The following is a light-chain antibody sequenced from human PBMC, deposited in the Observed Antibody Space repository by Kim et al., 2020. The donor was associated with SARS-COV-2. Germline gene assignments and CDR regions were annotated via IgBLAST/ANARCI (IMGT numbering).Light chain of an antibody. Sequence: DIVMTQSPDSLAVSLGERATINCKSSQSVLYSSNNKNYLTWYQQKPGQPPKPLIYWASTRESGVPDRFSGSGSGTDFTLTISSLQTEDVAVYYCQQDYSIPWTFGQGTKVDIK. CDR1: QSVLYSSNNKNY. V-gene: IGKV4-1*01. J-gene: IGKJ1*01. CDR3: QQDYSIPWT. CDR2: WAS.